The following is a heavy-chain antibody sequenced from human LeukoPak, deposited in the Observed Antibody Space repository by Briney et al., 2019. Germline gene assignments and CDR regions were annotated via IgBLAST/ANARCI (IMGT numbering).Heavy chain of an antibody. Sequence: SQTLSLTCAISGDSVSSNSATWNWIRQSPSRGLEWLGRTYYRSKWYNDYAVSLKSRITTNPDTSKNQFSLQLNSVTPEDTAVYYCARAGTYGYYWYFDLWGRGTLVTVSS. CDR2: TYYRSKWYN. CDR1: GDSVSSNSAT. J-gene: IGHJ2*01. D-gene: IGHD5-24*01. CDR3: ARAGTYGYYWYFDL. V-gene: IGHV6-1*01.